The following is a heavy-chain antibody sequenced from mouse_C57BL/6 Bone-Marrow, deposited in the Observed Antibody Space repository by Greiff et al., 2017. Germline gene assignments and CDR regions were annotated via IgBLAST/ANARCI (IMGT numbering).Heavy chain of an antibody. CDR2: INSDGGST. CDR1: EYEFPSHD. V-gene: IGHV5-2*01. J-gene: IGHJ1*03. D-gene: IGHD1-1*01. CDR3: ARHNYGSSLSYWYFDV. Sequence: EVKLVESGGGLVQPGESLKLSCESNEYEFPSHDMSWVRKTPEKRLELVAAINSDGGSTYYPDTMERRFIISRDNTKKTLYLQMSSLRSEDTALYYCARHNYGSSLSYWYFDVGGTGTTVTVSS.